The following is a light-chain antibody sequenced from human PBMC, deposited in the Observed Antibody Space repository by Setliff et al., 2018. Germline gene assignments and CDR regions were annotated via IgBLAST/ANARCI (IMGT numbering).Light chain of an antibody. J-gene: IGLJ1*01. V-gene: IGLV2-11*01. Sequence: LTQPRSVSGSPGQSVTISCTGTSSDVGGYNYVSWYQQHPGKAPKLMIYDVSKRPSGVPDRFSGSKSGNTASLTISGLQAEDEADYYCCSYAGSYTYVFGTGTKV. CDR3: CSYAGSYTYV. CDR1: SSDVGGYNY. CDR2: DVS.